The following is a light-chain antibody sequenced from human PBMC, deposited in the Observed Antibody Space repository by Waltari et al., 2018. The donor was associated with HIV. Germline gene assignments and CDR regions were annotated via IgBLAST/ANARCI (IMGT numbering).Light chain of an antibody. CDR1: NIGSKN. V-gene: IGLV3-9*01. J-gene: IGLJ2*01. Sequence: SYELTQPLSVSVALGQTARITWGGNNIGSKNVHWYKQKPGQAPVLVIYWDSNRPSGIPERFSGSNSGNTATLTIGRAQAGDEADYYCQVWDSSTHVVFGGGTKLTVL. CDR2: WDS. CDR3: QVWDSSTHVV.